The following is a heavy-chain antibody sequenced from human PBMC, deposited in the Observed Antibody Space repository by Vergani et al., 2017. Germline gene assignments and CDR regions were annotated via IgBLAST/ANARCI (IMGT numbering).Heavy chain of an antibody. D-gene: IGHD4-11*01. CDR2: IDQTGRP. Sequence: QVQLQQWGGGLLKPSETLSLTCVVNGGSFTSYHWTWLLQSPGEGLEWVGDIDQTGRPDYNPSLKSRLTMSVDKSRNQFSLTLNSVTATDTAIYFCARLNTETNGHLYYYYDMDVWGQGTAVTVS. J-gene: IGHJ6*02. CDR1: GGSFTSYH. V-gene: IGHV4-34*01. CDR3: ARLNTETNGHLYYYYDMDV.